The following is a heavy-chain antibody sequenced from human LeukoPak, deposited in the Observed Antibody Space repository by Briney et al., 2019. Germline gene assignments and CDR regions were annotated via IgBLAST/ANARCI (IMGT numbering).Heavy chain of an antibody. D-gene: IGHD6-13*01. J-gene: IGHJ4*02. Sequence: GGSLRLSCVASGFIFNDYEMNWVRQAPRKGLEWGAYVMGSGLSIYYADSADGRFTISRDNAKHSLHLQMTGLRAEDTAVYYCAGGGISSTFYWGQGTLVTVSS. V-gene: IGHV3-48*03. CDR2: VMGSGLSI. CDR3: AGGGISSTFY. CDR1: GFIFNDYE.